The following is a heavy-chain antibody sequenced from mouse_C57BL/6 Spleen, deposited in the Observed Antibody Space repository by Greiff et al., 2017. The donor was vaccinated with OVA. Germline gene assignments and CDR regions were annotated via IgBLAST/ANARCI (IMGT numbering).Heavy chain of an antibody. CDR3: AREQRWLRRGYFDY. D-gene: IGHD2-2*01. CDR2: IYPGGGDT. J-gene: IGHJ2*01. Sequence: VQLVESGPELVKPGASVKISCKASGYAFTSSWMNWVKQRPGKGLEWIGRIYPGGGDTNYTGKFKGKATLTADNSSSTAYMQLSSLTSEDSAVYVSAREQRWLRRGYFDYWGQGTTLTVAS. V-gene: IGHV1-82*01. CDR1: GYAFTSSW.